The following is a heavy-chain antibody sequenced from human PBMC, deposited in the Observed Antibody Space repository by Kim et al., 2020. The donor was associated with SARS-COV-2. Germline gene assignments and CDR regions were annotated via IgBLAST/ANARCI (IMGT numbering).Heavy chain of an antibody. CDR1: GFTFSSYG. CDR3: ARDLDPQLAPFDY. V-gene: IGHV3-33*01. Sequence: GGSLRLSCAASGFTFSSYGMHWVRQAPGKGLEWVAVIWYDGSNKYYADSVKGRFTISRDNSKNTLYLQMNSLRAEDTAVYYCARDLDPQLAPFDYWGQGTLVTVSS. J-gene: IGHJ4*02. CDR2: IWYDGSNK.